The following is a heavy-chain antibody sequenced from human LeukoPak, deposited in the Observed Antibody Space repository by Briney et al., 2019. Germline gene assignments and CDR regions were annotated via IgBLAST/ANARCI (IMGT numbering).Heavy chain of an antibody. CDR3: ARFYGSGNNWFDP. CDR1: SGSISTGDYY. D-gene: IGHD3-10*01. J-gene: IGHJ5*02. Sequence: SETLSLTCTVSSGSISTGDYYWSWVRQPPGKGLEYIGYIYYSGSTYFNPSLKSRITISVDTSKTQFSLKVSSVTAADTAVYYCARFYGSGNNWFDPWGQGTLVTVSS. CDR2: IYYSGST. V-gene: IGHV4-30-4*02.